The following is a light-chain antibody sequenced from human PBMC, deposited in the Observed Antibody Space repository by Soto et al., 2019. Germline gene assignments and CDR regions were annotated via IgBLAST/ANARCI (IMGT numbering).Light chain of an antibody. J-gene: IGKJ4*01. V-gene: IGKV3D-15*01. CDR2: GAS. CDR3: QQYNNWPLT. Sequence: EIVMTQSPATLSVSPGERATLSCRASQSVSSNLAWYQQKPGQAPRLLIYGASTRATGIPARFSGSQSGTEFTLTISSLLSEDFAVYFCQQYNNWPLTFGGGTKVDIK. CDR1: QSVSSN.